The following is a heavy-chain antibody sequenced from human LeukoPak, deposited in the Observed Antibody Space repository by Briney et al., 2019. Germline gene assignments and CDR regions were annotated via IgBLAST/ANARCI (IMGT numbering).Heavy chain of an antibody. J-gene: IGHJ4*02. D-gene: IGHD5-24*01. CDR1: GFTFSSYA. Sequence: PGGSLRLSCSASGFTFSSYAMHWVRQAPGKGLGYVSAISSNGGSTYYADSVKGRLTMSRDNSKTTLYLQMSSLRAEDTAVYCCVKDVGKRWLQFYLCAWGQGTLVTVSS. CDR2: ISSNGGST. V-gene: IGHV3-64D*06. CDR3: VKDVGKRWLQFYLCA.